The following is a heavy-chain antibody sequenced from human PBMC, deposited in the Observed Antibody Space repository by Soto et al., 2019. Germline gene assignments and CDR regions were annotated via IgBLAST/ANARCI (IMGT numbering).Heavy chain of an antibody. Sequence: KASETLSLTCTVSGGSISSYYWSWIRQPPGKGLEWIGYIYYSGSTNYNPSLKSRVTISVDTSKNQFSLKLSSVTAADTAVYYCARDSYRGYVSVDWFDPWGQGTLVTVSS. CDR3: ARDSYRGYVSVDWFDP. V-gene: IGHV4-59*01. CDR2: IYYSGST. D-gene: IGHD5-12*01. J-gene: IGHJ5*02. CDR1: GGSISSYY.